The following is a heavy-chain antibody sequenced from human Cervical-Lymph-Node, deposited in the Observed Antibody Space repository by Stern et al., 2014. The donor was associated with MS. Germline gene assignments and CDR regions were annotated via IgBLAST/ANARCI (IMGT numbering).Heavy chain of an antibody. D-gene: IGHD5-18*01. Sequence: QLVQSGPEVKKPGTSVKVSCKASGITFSQSAVQWLRQARGQRLERRGLVVGLNGDTNYAQSFQERVTITRDMSTSTVYMELRSLRSEDTAVYYCASERYTYYDDQRPPGGFGPWGQGTLVTVSS. CDR3: ASERYTYYDDQRPPGGFGP. CDR1: GITFSQSA. V-gene: IGHV1-58*03. CDR2: VVGLNGDT. J-gene: IGHJ5*02.